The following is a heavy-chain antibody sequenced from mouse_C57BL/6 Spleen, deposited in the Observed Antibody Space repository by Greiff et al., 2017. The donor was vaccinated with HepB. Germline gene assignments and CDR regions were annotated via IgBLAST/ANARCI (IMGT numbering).Heavy chain of an antibody. CDR2: IRLKSDNYAT. J-gene: IGHJ2*01. CDR3: TRGGKTYFDY. V-gene: IGHV6-3*01. D-gene: IGHD1-1*02. CDR1: GFTFSNYW. Sequence: EVKVEESGGGLVQPGGSMKLSCVASGFTFSNYWMNWVRQSPEKGLEWVAQIRLKSDNYATHYAESVKGRFTISRDDSKSSVYLQMNNLRAEDTGIYYCTRGGKTYFDYWGQGTTLTVSS.